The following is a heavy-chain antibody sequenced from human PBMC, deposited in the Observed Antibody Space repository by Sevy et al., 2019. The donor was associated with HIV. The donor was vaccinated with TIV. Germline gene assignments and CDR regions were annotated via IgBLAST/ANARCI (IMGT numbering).Heavy chain of an antibody. D-gene: IGHD3-22*01. V-gene: IGHV1-46*01. CDR2: INPSGGST. Sequence: GESLKISCKAFGYTFTNYYMHWVRQAPGQGLEWMGVINPSGGSTNYAQKFQGRLTMTRDTSTSTVYMELSSLRSEDTAVYYCGRVYHYDYSGPGYWGQGTLVTVSS. CDR3: GRVYHYDYSGPGY. CDR1: GYTFTNYY. J-gene: IGHJ4*02.